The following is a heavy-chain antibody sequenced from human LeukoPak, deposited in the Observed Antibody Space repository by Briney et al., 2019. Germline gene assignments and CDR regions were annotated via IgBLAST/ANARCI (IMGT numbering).Heavy chain of an antibody. J-gene: IGHJ4*02. CDR2: ISGSGSST. D-gene: IGHD6-19*01. CDR1: GFTFSSYA. V-gene: IGHV3-23*01. CDR3: ARAYSSGWYGDFDY. Sequence: GGSLRLSCAASGFTFSSYAMSWVRRAPGKGLEWVSAISGSGSSTYYADSVKGRFTISRDSSKNTLYLQMNSLRAEDTAVYYCARAYSSGWYGDFDYWGQGTLVTVSS.